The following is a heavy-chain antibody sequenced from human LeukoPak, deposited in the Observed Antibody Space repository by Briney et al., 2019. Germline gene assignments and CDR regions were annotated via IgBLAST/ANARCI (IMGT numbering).Heavy chain of an antibody. CDR3: ARVWVDDFWSGYYFDY. J-gene: IGHJ4*02. CDR2: IYYSGST. Sequence: PSETLSLTCTVSGGSISSYYWSWIRQPPGKGLEWIGYIYYSGSTNYNPSLKSRVTISVDTSKNQFSLKLSSVTAADTAVYYCARVWVDDFWSGYYFDYWGQGTLVTVSS. CDR1: GGSISSYY. D-gene: IGHD3-3*01. V-gene: IGHV4-59*01.